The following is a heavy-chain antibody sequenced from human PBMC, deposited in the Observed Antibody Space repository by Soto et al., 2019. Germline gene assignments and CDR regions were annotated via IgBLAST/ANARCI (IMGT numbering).Heavy chain of an antibody. Sequence: GGSLRLSCVASGFIFSGYYMSWIRQAPGKGLEWVSYISSSGSFTNYTDSVKGRFSISRDNAKNSLYLHMNSLRAEDTAVYYCATGSENGYDLFDYWRHGTQVTVSS. D-gene: IGHD5-12*01. CDR1: GFIFSGYY. CDR2: ISSSGSFT. V-gene: IGHV3-11*06. CDR3: ATGSENGYDLFDY. J-gene: IGHJ4*01.